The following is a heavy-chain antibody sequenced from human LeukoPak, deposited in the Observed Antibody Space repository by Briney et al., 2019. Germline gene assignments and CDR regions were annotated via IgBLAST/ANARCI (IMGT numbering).Heavy chain of an antibody. CDR3: ARDVPGGWFDP. Sequence: SETLSLTCTVSGGSVSSGSYYWSWIRQPPGKGLEWIGYIYYSGSTNYNPSLKSRVTISVDTSKNQFSLKLSSVTAADTAVYYCARDVPGGWFDPWGQGTLVTVSS. V-gene: IGHV4-61*01. D-gene: IGHD3-10*01. J-gene: IGHJ5*02. CDR1: GGSVSSGSYY. CDR2: IYYSGST.